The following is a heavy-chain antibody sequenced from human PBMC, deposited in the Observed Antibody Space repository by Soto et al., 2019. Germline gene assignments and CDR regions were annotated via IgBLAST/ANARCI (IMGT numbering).Heavy chain of an antibody. J-gene: IGHJ4*02. CDR2: IYYSGST. CDR1: GGSISSYY. V-gene: IGHV4-59*01. CDR3: ARDLDSRSTPY. D-gene: IGHD3-9*01. Sequence: ASETLSLTCTVSGGSISSYYWSWIRQPPGKGLEWIGYIYYSGSTNYNPSLKSRVTISVDTSKNQFSLKLSSVTAADTAVYYCARDLDSRSTPYWGQGTLVTVSS.